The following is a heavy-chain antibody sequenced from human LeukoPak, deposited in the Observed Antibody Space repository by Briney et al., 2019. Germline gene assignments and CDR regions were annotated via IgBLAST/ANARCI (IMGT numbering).Heavy chain of an antibody. V-gene: IGHV1-69*13. D-gene: IGHD6-19*01. CDR1: GGTFSSYA. CDR2: IIPIFGTA. Sequence: SVKVSCKASGGTFSSYAISWVRQAPGQGLEWMGGIIPIFGTANYAQKFQGRVTITADESTSTAYMELSSLRSEDTAVYYCASSGRRQWLVLPFDYWGQGTLVTVSS. J-gene: IGHJ4*02. CDR3: ASSGRRQWLVLPFDY.